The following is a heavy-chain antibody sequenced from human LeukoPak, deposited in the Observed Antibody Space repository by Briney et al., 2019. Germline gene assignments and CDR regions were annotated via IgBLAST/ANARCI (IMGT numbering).Heavy chain of an antibody. CDR3: ARDPVGATDY. CDR1: GFTFSSYS. D-gene: IGHD1-26*01. Sequence: GGSLRLSCAASGFTFSSYSMNWVRQAPGKGLEWVSYISSSSSTIYYADSVKGRFTISRDNAKNSLYLQMNSLRAEDTAVYCCARDPVGATDYWGQGTLVTVSS. J-gene: IGHJ4*02. V-gene: IGHV3-48*01. CDR2: ISSSSSTI.